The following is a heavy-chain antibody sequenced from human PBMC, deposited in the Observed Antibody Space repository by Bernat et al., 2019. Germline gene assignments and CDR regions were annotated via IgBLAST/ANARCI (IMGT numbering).Heavy chain of an antibody. J-gene: IGHJ5*02. Sequence: EVQLLESGGGLVQPGGSLRLSCAASGFTFSSYAMSWVRQAPGKGLEWVSAISGSGGSTYCADSVKGRFTISRNKTKNTLYLHMNSLRAEDADVYYCAKDMDYGDQGWFDPWGQRTLVTVSS. CDR3: AKDMDYGDQGWFDP. CDR1: GFTFSSYA. CDR2: ISGSGGST. V-gene: IGHV3-23*01. D-gene: IGHD4-17*01.